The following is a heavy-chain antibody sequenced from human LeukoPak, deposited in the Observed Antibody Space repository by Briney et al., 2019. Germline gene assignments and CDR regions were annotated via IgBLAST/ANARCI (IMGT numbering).Heavy chain of an antibody. J-gene: IGHJ4*02. CDR1: GFTFSGSA. Sequence: GGSLRLSCAASGFTFSGSAMHWVRQAAGKGLEWVAVISYDGSNKYYADSVKGRFTISRDNSKNTLYLQMNSLRAEDTAVYYCARGYNGYNSLDYWGQGTLVTVSS. D-gene: IGHD5-24*01. CDR3: ARGYNGYNSLDY. CDR2: ISYDGSNK. V-gene: IGHV3-30*04.